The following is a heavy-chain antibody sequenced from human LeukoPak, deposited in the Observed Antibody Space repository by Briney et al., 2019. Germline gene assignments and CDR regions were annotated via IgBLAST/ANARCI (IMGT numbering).Heavy chain of an antibody. CDR2: IYISGST. V-gene: IGHV4-61*02. CDR1: GGSISSAAYY. D-gene: IGHD6-13*01. Sequence: SQTLSLTCTVSGGSISSAAYYWSWIRQPAGKGLEWIARIYISGSTNYNPSLKSRVTISVDTSKNQFSLKLSSATAADTAVYYCASRSWYYYYMDVWGKGTTVTISS. J-gene: IGHJ6*03. CDR3: ASRSWYYYYMDV.